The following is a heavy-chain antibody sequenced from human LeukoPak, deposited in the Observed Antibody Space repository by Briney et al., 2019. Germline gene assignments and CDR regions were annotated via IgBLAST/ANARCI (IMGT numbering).Heavy chain of an antibody. CDR3: ATANRFGKYGYYYYGMDV. CDR1: GYTLTELS. Sequence: ASVKVSCKVSGYTLTELSMHWVRQAPGEGLEWMGGFDPEDGETIYAQKFQGRVTMTEDTSTDTAYMELSSLRSEDTAVYYCATANRFGKYGYYYYGMDVWGKGTTVTVSS. J-gene: IGHJ6*04. D-gene: IGHD3-10*01. CDR2: FDPEDGET. V-gene: IGHV1-24*01.